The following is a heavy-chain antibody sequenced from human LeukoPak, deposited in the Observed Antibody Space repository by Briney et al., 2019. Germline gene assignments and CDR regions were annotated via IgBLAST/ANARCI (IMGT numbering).Heavy chain of an antibody. V-gene: IGHV1-18*01. CDR2: ISAYNANT. J-gene: IGHJ4*02. CDR3: ARDYYSGSYYGDY. Sequence: ASVKVSCKTSGYTFINYVITWVRQAPGQGLEWMGWISAYNANTNYAQRLQGRVTMTTDTSTDTACMELRSLTSDDTAVYYCARDYYSGSYYGDYWGQGTQVTVSS. CDR1: GYTFINYV. D-gene: IGHD1-26*01.